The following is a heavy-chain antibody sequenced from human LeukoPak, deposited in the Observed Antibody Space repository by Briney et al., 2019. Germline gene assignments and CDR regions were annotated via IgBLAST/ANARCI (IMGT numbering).Heavy chain of an antibody. Sequence: GGSLRLSCTASGFTFSSYTMNWVRQAPGKGLEWVSSISGSSSSKYYADSVKGRFTISRDNAKNSLYLQMHSLRADDTAVYYCASRTYLAYWGQGTLVTVSS. J-gene: IGHJ4*02. CDR2: ISGSSSSK. V-gene: IGHV3-48*04. CDR3: ASRTYLAY. CDR1: GFTFSSYT.